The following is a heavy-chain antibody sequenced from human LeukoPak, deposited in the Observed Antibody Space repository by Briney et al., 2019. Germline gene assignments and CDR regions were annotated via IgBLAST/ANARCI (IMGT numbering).Heavy chain of an antibody. D-gene: IGHD4-17*01. CDR3: AREDLGGDYYYYYYIDV. J-gene: IGHJ6*03. CDR2: IFHNGNT. Sequence: SGTLSLTCAVSGGSISSNNWWSWVRQPPGKGLEWIGEIFHNGNTNYKPSLTSRVTISLDKSNNQFSLEMRSVTAADTAVYYCAREDLGGDYYYYYYIDVWGQGTTVIVSS. CDR1: GGSISSNNW. V-gene: IGHV4-4*02.